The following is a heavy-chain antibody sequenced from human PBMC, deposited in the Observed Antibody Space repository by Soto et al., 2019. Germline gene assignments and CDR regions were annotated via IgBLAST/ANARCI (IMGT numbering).Heavy chain of an antibody. CDR2: IYYDGNS. Sequence: SETLSLTSTVSGGSINSGDYYWTWVRQPPGKGLEWIGYIYYDGNSQHNPSLKSRVTMSIDTSKNQFSLNLSSVTAADTAVYYCARDRRWLPRGPNNWLDLWGQGTQVTVSS. V-gene: IGHV4-30-4*01. CDR1: GGSINSGDYY. D-gene: IGHD5-12*01. CDR3: ARDRRWLPRGPNNWLDL. J-gene: IGHJ5*02.